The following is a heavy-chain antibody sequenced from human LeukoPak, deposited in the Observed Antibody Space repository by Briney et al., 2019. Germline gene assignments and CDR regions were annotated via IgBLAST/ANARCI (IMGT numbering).Heavy chain of an antibody. CDR3: ARRDSSSWSFDY. CDR2: SSGYNGNT. V-gene: IGHV1-18*01. Sequence: ASVKVSCKASGYTFTSYGISWVRQAPGQGLEWMGWSSGYNGNTKYAQKLQGRVSMTTDTSTSTAYMELRSLRSDDTAVYYCARRDSSSWSFDYWGQEPWSPSPQ. J-gene: IGHJ4*01. D-gene: IGHD6-13*01. CDR1: GYTFTSYG.